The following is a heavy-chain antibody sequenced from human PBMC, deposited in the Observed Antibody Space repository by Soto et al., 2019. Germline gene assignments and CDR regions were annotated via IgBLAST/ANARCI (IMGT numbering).Heavy chain of an antibody. CDR3: SRRAQYSSGQWGMDV. J-gene: IGHJ6*02. V-gene: IGHV3-73*02. CDR2: IRSEANSYAT. D-gene: IGHD6-19*01. Sequence: EVQLVESGGGLVQPGGSLKLSCAASGFAFSDSTIHWVRQASGKGLEWVGRIRSEANSYATAYTASVKVRFTISRDDSKNAAYLQMNSLNPEDTAVYYCSRRAQYSSGQWGMDVWGQGTTVTVFS. CDR1: GFAFSDST.